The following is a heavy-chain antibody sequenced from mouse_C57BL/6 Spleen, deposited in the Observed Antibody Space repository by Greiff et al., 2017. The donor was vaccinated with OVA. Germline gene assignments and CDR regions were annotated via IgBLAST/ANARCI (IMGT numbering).Heavy chain of an antibody. V-gene: IGHV5-4*01. J-gene: IGHJ1*03. CDR1: GFTFSSYA. CDR3: ARERDYDYDWYFDV. CDR2: ISDGGSYT. Sequence: EVQVVESGGGLVKPGGSLKLSCAASGFTFSSYAMSWVRQTPEKRLEWVATISDGGSYTYYPDNVKGRFTISRDNAKNNLYLQMSHLKSEDTAMYYCARERDYDYDWYFDVWGTGTTVTVSS. D-gene: IGHD2-4*01.